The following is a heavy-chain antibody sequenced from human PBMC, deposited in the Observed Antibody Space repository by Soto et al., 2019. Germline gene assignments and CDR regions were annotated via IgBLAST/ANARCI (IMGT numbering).Heavy chain of an antibody. CDR1: GGSISSSNW. V-gene: IGHV4-4*02. CDR2: IYHSGST. J-gene: IGHJ4*02. Sequence: QVQLQESGPGLVKPSGTLSLTCAVSGGSISSSNWWSWVRQPPGKGLEWIGEIYHSGSTNYNPSLKSRVTISVDKSKNQFSLELSAVTAAETAVYYCARSRSAYGYSSGWYRGSFDYWGQGTLVTVSS. CDR3: ARSRSAYGYSSGWYRGSFDY. D-gene: IGHD6-19*01.